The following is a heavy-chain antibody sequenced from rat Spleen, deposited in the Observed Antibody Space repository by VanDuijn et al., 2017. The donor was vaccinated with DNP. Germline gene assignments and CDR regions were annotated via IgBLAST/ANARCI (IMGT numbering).Heavy chain of an antibody. CDR3: ARWKIGPHYFDY. CDR2: ISYRGST. V-gene: IGHV3-1*01. Sequence: EIQLQESGPGLVKPSQSLSLTCSVTDYSITSVYRWNWIRKFPGNKMEWVGHISYRGSTTYNPSLKSRISITRDTSKNQFFLQLNSVTTEDTATYYCARWKIGPHYFDYWGQGGMVTVSS. CDR1: DYSITSVY. D-gene: IGHD1-5*01. J-gene: IGHJ2*01.